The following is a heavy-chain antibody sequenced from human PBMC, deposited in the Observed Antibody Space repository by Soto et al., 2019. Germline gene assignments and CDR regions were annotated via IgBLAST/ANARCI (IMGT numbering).Heavy chain of an antibody. CDR1: GFTFNIYG. Sequence: PGGSLRLSCAASGFTFNIYGMHWVRQAPDKGLEWVALISYDGSSQYYADSVKGRFTISRDNSKNTLFLQMNSLRADDTAVYYCAKDQASGQGSFDSRGQGTLVTVSS. J-gene: IGHJ4*02. CDR2: ISYDGSSQ. V-gene: IGHV3-30*18. CDR3: AKDQASGQGSFDS.